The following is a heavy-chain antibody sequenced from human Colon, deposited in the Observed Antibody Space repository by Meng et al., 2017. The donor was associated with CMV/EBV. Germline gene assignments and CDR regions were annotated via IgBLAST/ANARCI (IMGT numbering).Heavy chain of an antibody. CDR2: IYYSGSA. J-gene: IGHJ5*02. CDR1: GGSISSTRHY. D-gene: IGHD3-16*01. V-gene: IGHV4-39*07. CDR3: ASFWGNYFGVRLGWFDP. Sequence: SETLSLTCTVSGGSISSTRHYWGWIRQSPEKGLEWIGSIYYSGSAYYNPSLRSRLTISLDTSKNQFSLKLTSVTAADTAVYYCASFWGNYFGVRLGWFDPWGQGTLVTVSS.